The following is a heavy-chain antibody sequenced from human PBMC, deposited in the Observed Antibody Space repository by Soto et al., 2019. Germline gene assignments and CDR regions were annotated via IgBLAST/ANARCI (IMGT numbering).Heavy chain of an antibody. V-gene: IGHV1-3*01. CDR3: ARLAGDSLAGAFDI. CDR1: GYTFTSYA. Sequence: ASVKVSCKASGYTFTSYAMHWVRQAPGQRLEWMGGINPVNGKAKYAQKFQGRVTITTDESTSTAYMELSSLRSEDTAVYYCARLAGDSLAGAFDIWGQGTMVTVSS. CDR2: INPVNGKA. D-gene: IGHD3-16*01. J-gene: IGHJ3*02.